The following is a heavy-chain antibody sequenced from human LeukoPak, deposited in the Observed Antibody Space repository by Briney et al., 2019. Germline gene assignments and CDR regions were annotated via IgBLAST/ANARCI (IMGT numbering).Heavy chain of an antibody. CDR1: GGSISSYY. V-gene: IGHV4-59*01. Sequence: SETLSLTCTVSGGSISSYYWSWIRQPPGKGLEWIGYIYYSGSTNYNPSLKSRVTISVDTSKNQFSLKLSSVTAANTAVYYCARGLPAASFNPWGQGTLSTASS. CDR2: IYYSGST. D-gene: IGHD2-2*01. J-gene: IGHJ5*02. CDR3: ARGLPAASFNP.